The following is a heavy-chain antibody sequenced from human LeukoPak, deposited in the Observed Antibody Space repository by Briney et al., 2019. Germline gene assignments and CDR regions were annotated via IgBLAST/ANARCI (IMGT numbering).Heavy chain of an antibody. V-gene: IGHV3-21*01. D-gene: IGHD3-10*02. CDR3: AELGTTMSGGV. CDR1: GFTFSTYS. Sequence: GGSLRLSCAASGFTFSTYSINWVRQAPGKGLEWVSSISSGSSYIYYADSVKGRFTISRDNAKNSLYLQMNSLRAEDTAVYYCAELGTTMSGGVGGKGTTVTISS. CDR2: ISSGSSYI. J-gene: IGHJ6*04.